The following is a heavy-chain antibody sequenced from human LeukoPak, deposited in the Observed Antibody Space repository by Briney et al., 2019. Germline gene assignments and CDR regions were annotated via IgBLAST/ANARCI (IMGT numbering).Heavy chain of an antibody. CDR3: ARNLGYCSSTSCYPANFDY. V-gene: IGHV4-4*07. CDR2: IYTSGST. J-gene: IGHJ4*02. Sequence: PSETLSLTCTVSGGSISSYYWSWIRQPAGKGLEWIGRIYTSGSTNYNPSLKSRVTISVDTSKNQFSLKLSSVTAADTAVYYCARNLGYCSSTSCYPANFDYWGQGTLVTVSS. D-gene: IGHD2-2*01. CDR1: GGSISSYY.